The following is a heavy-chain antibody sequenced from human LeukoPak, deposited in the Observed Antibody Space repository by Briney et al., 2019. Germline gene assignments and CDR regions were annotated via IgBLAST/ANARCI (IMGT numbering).Heavy chain of an antibody. CDR2: IYYSGST. CDR3: AGGGDSGGYYYPMFDY. D-gene: IGHD3-22*01. CDR1: GGSIRSYY. Sequence: ASETLSLTCTVSGGSIRSYYWSWIRQPPGKGLEWIGYIYYSGSTNYNPSLKSRVTISVDTSKNQFSLKLNSVTAADTAVYYCAGGGDSGGYYYPMFDYWGQGTLVTVSS. V-gene: IGHV4-59*01. J-gene: IGHJ4*02.